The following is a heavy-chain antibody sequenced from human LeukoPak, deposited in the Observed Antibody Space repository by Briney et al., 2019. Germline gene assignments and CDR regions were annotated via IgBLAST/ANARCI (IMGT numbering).Heavy chain of an antibody. CDR3: AKDAQSSTSPIYYYYYMDV. CDR1: GFTFSSYW. CDR2: KKQDGSEK. J-gene: IGHJ6*03. D-gene: IGHD2-2*01. Sequence: PGGSLRLSCAASGFTFSSYWMSWVRQAPGKGLEWVANKKQDGSEKYYVDSVKGRFTISRDNSKNTLYLQMNSLRAEDTAVYYCAKDAQSSTSPIYYYYYMDVWGKGTTVTVSS. V-gene: IGHV3-7*01.